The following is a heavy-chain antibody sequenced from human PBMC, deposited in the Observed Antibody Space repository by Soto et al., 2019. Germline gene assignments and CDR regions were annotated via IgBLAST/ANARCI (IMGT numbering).Heavy chain of an antibody. D-gene: IGHD2-2*01. CDR1: GYTLSELA. V-gene: IGHV1-24*01. CDR2: FDPEDGET. J-gene: IGHJ4*02. CDR3: AGGYCTRTSCNDYDN. Sequence: QVQLVQSGAEVKKPGASVKVSCKVSGYTLSELAIQWVRQSPGKGLEWMGGFDPEDGETFYAQKFQGRVTMTEDKSTDTAYMELRSLRSEDTAVYYCAGGYCTRTSCNDYDNWGQGTLVAVSS.